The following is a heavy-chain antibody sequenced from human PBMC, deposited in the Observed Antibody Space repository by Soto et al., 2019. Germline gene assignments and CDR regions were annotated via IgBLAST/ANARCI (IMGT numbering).Heavy chain of an antibody. V-gene: IGHV4-39*01. CDR2: IYYSGST. Sequence: QLQLQESGPGLVKPSETLSLTCTVSGGSISSSSYYWGWIRQPPGKGLEWIGSIYYSGSTYYNPSLKSRVTISVDTSKNQFSLKLSSVTAADTAVYYCASLGSSSFMDYWGQGTLVTVSS. CDR3: ASLGSSSFMDY. D-gene: IGHD6-13*01. J-gene: IGHJ4*02. CDR1: GGSISSSSYY.